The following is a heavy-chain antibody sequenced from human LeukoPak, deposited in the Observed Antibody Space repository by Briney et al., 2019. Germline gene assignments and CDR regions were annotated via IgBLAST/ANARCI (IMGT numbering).Heavy chain of an antibody. J-gene: IGHJ4*02. CDR3: ARDGTNYDFWSGYEYYFDY. D-gene: IGHD3-3*01. CDR1: VGTFSSYA. V-gene: IGHV1-69*04. Sequence: ASVKVSCKSSVGTFSSYAISWVRRAPGQGLEWMGRIIPILGIANYAQKFQGRVTITADKSTSTAYMELSSLRSEDTAVYYCARDGTNYDFWSGYEYYFDYWGQGTLVTDSS. CDR2: IIPILGIA.